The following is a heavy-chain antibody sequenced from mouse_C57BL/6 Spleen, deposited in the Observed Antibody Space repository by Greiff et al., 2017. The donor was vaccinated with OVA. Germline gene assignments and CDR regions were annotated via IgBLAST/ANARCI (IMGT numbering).Heavy chain of an antibody. CDR1: GFTFSNYW. D-gene: IGHD2-1*01. V-gene: IGHV6-3*01. CDR2: LRLKSDNYAT. CDR3: TIYYGNLRGAMDY. Sequence: EVKLEESGGGLVQPGGSMKLSCVASGFTFSNYWMNWVRQSPEKGLEWVAQLRLKSDNYATHYAESVKGRFTISRDDSKSSVYLQMNNLRAEDTGIYYCTIYYGNLRGAMDYWGQGTSVTVSS. J-gene: IGHJ4*01.